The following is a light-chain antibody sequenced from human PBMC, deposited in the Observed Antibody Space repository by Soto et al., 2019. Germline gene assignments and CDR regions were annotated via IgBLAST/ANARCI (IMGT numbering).Light chain of an antibody. Sequence: QSVLTQPPSVSAAPRQRVTISCSGRTSNIGTNAVNWYQQIPGKAPKLLIYDNNIRPSGVPDRFSGSKSGTSASLAITGLQAEDEADYYCQSQDSSLSGSVFGGGTKLTVL. CDR3: QSQDSSLSGSV. CDR2: DNN. J-gene: IGLJ2*01. CDR1: TSNIGTNA. V-gene: IGLV1-40*01.